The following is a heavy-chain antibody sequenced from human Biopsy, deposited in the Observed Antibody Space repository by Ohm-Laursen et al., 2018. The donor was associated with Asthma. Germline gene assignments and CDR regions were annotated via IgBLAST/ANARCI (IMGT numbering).Heavy chain of an antibody. CDR1: EFSFSHYP. CDR2: ISYHGAIK. D-gene: IGHD3-22*01. V-gene: IGHV3-30*14. J-gene: IGHJ4*02. CDR3: ARGDSSNWSHYYFDY. Sequence: LSLTCAASEFSFSHYPMHWVRQAPGKGLEWVAVISYHGAIKFYADSVKGRFTISRDYSKNTLYLQMHSLRAEDTAVYYCARGDSSNWSHYYFDYWGQGTLVTVSS.